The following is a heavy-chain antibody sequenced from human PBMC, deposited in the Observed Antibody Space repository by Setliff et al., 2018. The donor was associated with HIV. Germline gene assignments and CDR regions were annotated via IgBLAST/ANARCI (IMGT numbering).Heavy chain of an antibody. V-gene: IGHV4-38-2*01. D-gene: IGHD1-26*01. J-gene: IGHJ4*02. CDR2: IYRIGTT. CDR1: GYSXXXDYY. Sequence: SETLSLTCAVSGYSXXXDYYCGWIRXXXXKXLXWIGSIYRIGTTYYNPXXKSRITISVDTSKNQFSLKLSSVTAADTAVYYCARLXXSYYFDYWGQGTLVTVSS. CDR3: ARLXXSYYFDY.